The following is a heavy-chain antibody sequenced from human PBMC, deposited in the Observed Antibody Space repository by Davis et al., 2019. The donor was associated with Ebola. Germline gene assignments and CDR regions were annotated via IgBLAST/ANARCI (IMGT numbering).Heavy chain of an antibody. CDR1: GFTFSSYV. V-gene: IGHV3-64D*06. CDR3: VKTYYYDSSGRLRGGFFDY. D-gene: IGHD3-22*01. J-gene: IGHJ4*02. CDR2: ISSNGGST. Sequence: GESLKISCSASGFTFSSYVMHWVRQAPGKGLEYVSAISSNGGSTYYADSVKGRFTISRDNSKNTLYLQMSSLRAEDTAVYYCVKTYYYDSSGRLRGGFFDYWGQGTLVTVSS.